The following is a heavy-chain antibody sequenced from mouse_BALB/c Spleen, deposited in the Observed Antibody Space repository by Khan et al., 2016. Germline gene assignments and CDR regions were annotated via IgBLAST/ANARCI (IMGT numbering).Heavy chain of an antibody. Sequence: EVQLVESGGGLVQPPGSLKLSCAASGFTFNTYAMNWVRQAPGKGLEWVARIRSKSDNYATYYADSVTDRFTISRDDSQGMLYLQMNNLKTEDTAMYYCVGYDYDYRGQVTSVTVSS. J-gene: IGHJ4*01. CDR3: VGYDYDY. CDR1: GFTFNTYA. V-gene: IGHV10-1*02. D-gene: IGHD2-4*01. CDR2: IRSKSDNYAT.